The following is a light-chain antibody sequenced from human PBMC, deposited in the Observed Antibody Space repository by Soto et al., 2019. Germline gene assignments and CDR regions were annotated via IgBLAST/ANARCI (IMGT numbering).Light chain of an antibody. CDR3: QQSET. Sequence: EIVLTQPPGTLSLSPGERATLSCRASQSVSSSYLAWYQQKPGQAPRLLIYGASSRATGIPDRFSGSGSGTDFTLTISRLEPEDFAVYYCQQSETFGQGTKVE. CDR1: QSVSSSY. J-gene: IGKJ1*01. CDR2: GAS. V-gene: IGKV3-20*01.